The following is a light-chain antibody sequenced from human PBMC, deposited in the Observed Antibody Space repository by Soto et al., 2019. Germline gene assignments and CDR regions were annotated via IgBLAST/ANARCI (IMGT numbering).Light chain of an antibody. J-gene: IGKJ5*01. V-gene: IGKV3D-20*01. CDR2: DAS. Sequence: EIVLTQSPATLSLSPGERATLSCGASQSVSSSYLAWYQQKPCLAPRLLIYDASSRATGIPDRFSGSGSGTDFTLTISRLEPEEFVVYYCQQYGSSPPITFGQGTRLEIK. CDR3: QQYGSSPPIT. CDR1: QSVSSSY.